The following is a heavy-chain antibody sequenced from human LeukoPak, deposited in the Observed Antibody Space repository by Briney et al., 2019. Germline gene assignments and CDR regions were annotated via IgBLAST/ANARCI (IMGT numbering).Heavy chain of an antibody. J-gene: IGHJ3*02. Sequence: PGGSLRLSCAASGFTFDDYAMHWVRHAPGKGLEWVSGISWNSGSIGYADSVKGRFTISRDNAKNSLYLQMNSLRAEDTALYYCAKGRFMDAFDIWGQGTMVTVSS. CDR2: ISWNSGSI. V-gene: IGHV3-9*01. CDR1: GFTFDDYA. CDR3: AKGRFMDAFDI.